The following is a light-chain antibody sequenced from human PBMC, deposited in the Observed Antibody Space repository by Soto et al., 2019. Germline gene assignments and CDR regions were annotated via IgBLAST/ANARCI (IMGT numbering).Light chain of an antibody. J-gene: IGKJ1*01. Sequence: ETVLTQSPGTLSLSPGERATLSCRASQSVSSSYLAWYQQKPGQAPRLLIYGASSRATGIPDRFSGSGSGTEFTITISRLEPEDFAVDYCQQYAGSPPQTFGQGTKVEIK. V-gene: IGKV3-20*01. CDR3: QQYAGSPPQT. CDR2: GAS. CDR1: QSVSSSY.